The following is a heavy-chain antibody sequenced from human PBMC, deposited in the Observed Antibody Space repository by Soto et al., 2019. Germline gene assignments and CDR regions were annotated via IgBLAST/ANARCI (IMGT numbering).Heavy chain of an antibody. J-gene: IGHJ6*02. D-gene: IGHD5-18*01. Sequence: QVQLQQWGAGLLKPSETLSLNCAVYGGSFSGYYWSWIRQPPGKGLEWIGEINHRGSINYNPSLNSRVTMSVDXTXDXXSLTLNSVTAADTAVFYCAGGSGMRIPAASGRAYYCQGLEVWGQGTAVTVSS. CDR3: AGGSGMRIPAASGRAYYCQGLEV. CDR2: INHRGSI. CDR1: GGSFSGYY. V-gene: IGHV4-34*01.